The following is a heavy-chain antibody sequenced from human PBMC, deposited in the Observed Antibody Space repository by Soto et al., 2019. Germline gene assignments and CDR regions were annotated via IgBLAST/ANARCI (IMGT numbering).Heavy chain of an antibody. Sequence: GGSLRLSCAASGFNFNLYVFHWVRQAPGKGLEWVALTSNDGHNKYYAASVKGRFTISRDNSKNTLFLQMNSLRAEDTAVYFCAKDRSHCGGDCAHFDYWGQGALVTVSS. D-gene: IGHD2-21*02. V-gene: IGHV3-30*18. CDR3: AKDRSHCGGDCAHFDY. CDR1: GFNFNLYV. J-gene: IGHJ4*02. CDR2: TSNDGHNK.